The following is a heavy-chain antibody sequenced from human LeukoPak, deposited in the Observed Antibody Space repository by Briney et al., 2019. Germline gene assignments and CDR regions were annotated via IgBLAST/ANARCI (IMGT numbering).Heavy chain of an antibody. CDR1: GFTFSTFA. V-gene: IGHV3-23*01. Sequence: PGGSLRLSCEASGFTFSTFAMIWVRQPPGKGLEWVSSIFPSGGEIHYADSVRGRFTISRDNSKSTLSLQMNSLRAEDTAIYYCVTYSRVLLPFESWGQGTLVTVSS. CDR3: VTYSRVLLPFES. CDR2: IFPSGGEI. D-gene: IGHD2-8*02. J-gene: IGHJ4*02.